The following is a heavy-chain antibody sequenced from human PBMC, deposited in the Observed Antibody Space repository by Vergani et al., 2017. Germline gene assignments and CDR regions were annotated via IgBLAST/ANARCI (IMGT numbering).Heavy chain of an antibody. CDR3: ARDSGLAVAGWAAGFDY. J-gene: IGHJ4*02. CDR1: GGSISSSNW. D-gene: IGHD6-19*01. Sequence: QVQLQESGPGLVKPSGTLSLTCAVSGGSISSSNWWSWVRQPPGKGLEWIGEIYHSGSTNYNPSLKSRVTISVDKSKNQSSLKLSSVTAADTAVYYCARDSGLAVAGWAAGFDYWGQGTLVTVSS. V-gene: IGHV4-4*02. CDR2: IYHSGST.